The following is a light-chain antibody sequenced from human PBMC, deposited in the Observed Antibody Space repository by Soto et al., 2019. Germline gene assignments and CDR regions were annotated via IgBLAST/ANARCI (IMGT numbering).Light chain of an antibody. CDR1: SSDVGSYNV. CDR2: EGS. J-gene: IGLJ2*01. V-gene: IGLV2-23*01. Sequence: QSVLTQPASVSGSPGQSITISCTGTSSDVGSYNVVSWYQQHPGKAPKLMIYEGSKRPSGISNRFSGSKSGNTASLTISGLQAEDEADYYCCSYAGSRGVVFGGGTKLTVL. CDR3: CSYAGSRGVV.